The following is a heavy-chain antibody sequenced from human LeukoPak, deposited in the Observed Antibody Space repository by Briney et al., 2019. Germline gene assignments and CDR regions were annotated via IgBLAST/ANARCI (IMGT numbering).Heavy chain of an antibody. CDR2: ISGSGGST. V-gene: IGHV3-23*01. J-gene: IGHJ4*02. Sequence: GGSLRLSCAASGFTFNNYAMSWVRQAPGKGLEWVSAISGSGGSTYYADSVKSRFTISRDNSKNTLYLQMNSLRAEDTAVYYCAKDRAPHSSSWYYFDYWGQGTLVTVSS. CDR3: AKDRAPHSSSWYYFDY. D-gene: IGHD6-13*01. CDR1: GFTFNNYA.